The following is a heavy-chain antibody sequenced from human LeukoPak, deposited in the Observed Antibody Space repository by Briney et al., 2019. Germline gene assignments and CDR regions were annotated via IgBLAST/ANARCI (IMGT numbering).Heavy chain of an antibody. Sequence: SETLSLACTVSGASISRDYWTWIRQPPGKGLEWIGYIYNGGSTTYSPSLNSRVTISLDTSNNQVSLRLSSVTAADTAVYYCPRRVSGYSPPVGWGQGTLVTVSS. D-gene: IGHD5-18*01. V-gene: IGHV4-59*12. CDR2: IYNGGST. CDR1: GASISRDY. CDR3: PRRVSGYSPPVG. J-gene: IGHJ4*02.